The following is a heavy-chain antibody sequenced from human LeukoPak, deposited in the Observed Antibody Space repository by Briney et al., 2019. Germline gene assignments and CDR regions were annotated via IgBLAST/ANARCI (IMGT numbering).Heavy chain of an antibody. CDR2: IIPIFGTA. CDR1: GGTFSSYA. Sequence: SVKVSCKASGGTFSSYAISWVRQAPGQGLEWMGGIIPIFGTANYAQKFQGRVTITADKSTSTAYIELSSLRSEDTAVYYCARVGGYYGSGSYFPLYYYYMDVWGKGTTVTVSS. D-gene: IGHD3-10*01. V-gene: IGHV1-69*06. CDR3: ARVGGYYGSGSYFPLYYYYMDV. J-gene: IGHJ6*03.